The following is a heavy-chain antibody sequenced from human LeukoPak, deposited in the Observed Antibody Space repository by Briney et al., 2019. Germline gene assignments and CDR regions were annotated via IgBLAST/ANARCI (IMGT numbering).Heavy chain of an antibody. CDR3: ARHGSSWYLIDY. CDR2: IYYSGST. Sequence: ASETLSLTCTVAGGSISSYYWSWIRQPPGKGLEWIGYIYYSGSTNYNPSLKSRVTISVDTSKNQFSLKLSSVTAADTAVYYCARHGSSWYLIDYWGQGTLVTVSS. CDR1: GGSISSYY. V-gene: IGHV4-59*08. D-gene: IGHD6-13*01. J-gene: IGHJ4*02.